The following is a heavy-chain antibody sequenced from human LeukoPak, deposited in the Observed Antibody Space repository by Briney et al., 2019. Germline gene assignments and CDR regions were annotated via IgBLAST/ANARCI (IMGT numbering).Heavy chain of an antibody. V-gene: IGHV3-66*01. J-gene: IGHJ4*02. Sequence: GGSLRLSCAASGFTVSSNYMSWVRQAPGKGLEWVSVIYSGGSTYYADSVKGRFTISRDNSKSTLYLQMNSLRAEDTAVYYCARAHSGSYYVDYWGQGTLVTVSS. CDR1: GFTVSSNY. CDR2: IYSGGST. D-gene: IGHD1-26*01. CDR3: ARAHSGSYYVDY.